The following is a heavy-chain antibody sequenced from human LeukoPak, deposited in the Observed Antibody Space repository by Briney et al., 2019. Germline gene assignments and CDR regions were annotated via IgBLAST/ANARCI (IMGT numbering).Heavy chain of an antibody. Sequence: GGSLRLSCAASGFTFSSYGMHWVRQAPGKGLEWVAVIWYDGNNKYYAASVKGRFTISRDNSKNTLFLQMSNLRAEDAAVYYCARGLYDSSLRSWWFDPWGQGTLVTVSS. V-gene: IGHV3-33*01. CDR2: IWYDGNNK. CDR3: ARGLYDSSLRSWWFDP. D-gene: IGHD3-22*01. J-gene: IGHJ5*02. CDR1: GFTFSSYG.